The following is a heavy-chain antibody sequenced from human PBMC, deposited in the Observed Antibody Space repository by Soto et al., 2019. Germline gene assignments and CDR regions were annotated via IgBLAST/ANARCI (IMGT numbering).Heavy chain of an antibody. V-gene: IGHV1-46*01. CDR2: VNPSGGHT. D-gene: IGHD2-21*02. J-gene: IGHJ4*02. Sequence: QVQLVQSGAEVKKPGASVKVSCKASGDTFTDYYIHWVRQAPGQGLEWMGTVNPSGGHTTYAQHFRGRRTMTRDTPTSTLYMALTSLTSEDTAGYYCARGGHVGVVAAALDYWGQGTLVTVSS. CDR1: GDTFTDYY. CDR3: ARGGHVGVVAAALDY.